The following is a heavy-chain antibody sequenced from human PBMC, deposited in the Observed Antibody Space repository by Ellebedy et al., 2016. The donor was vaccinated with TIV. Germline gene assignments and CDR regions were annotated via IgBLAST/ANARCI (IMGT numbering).Heavy chain of an antibody. D-gene: IGHD3/OR15-3a*01. CDR1: GGSISSYY. V-gene: IGHV4-59*08. J-gene: IGHJ4*02. CDR3: ARIWSDAGRLNIDY. Sequence: SETLSLTCTVSGGSISSYYWTWIRQPPGKGLEWIAYIYYTRSTNSNPSLKRRVTISMDTSKNQFSLKLSSVTAADTAVYYCARIWSDAGRLNIDYWGQGTLVTVSS. CDR2: IYYTRST.